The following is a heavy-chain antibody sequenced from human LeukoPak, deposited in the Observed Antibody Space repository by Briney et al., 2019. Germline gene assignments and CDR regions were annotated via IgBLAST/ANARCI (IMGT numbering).Heavy chain of an antibody. CDR1: GFTFDDYA. CDR2: ISWNSGSI. J-gene: IGHJ2*01. D-gene: IGHD6-19*01. Sequence: SLRLSCAASGFTFDDYAMHWVRQAPGKGLEWVSGISWNSGSIGYADSVKGRFTISRDNAKNSLYLQMNSLRAEDTALCYCAKDSGFIAVAGTSWYFDLWGRGTLVTVSS. CDR3: AKDSGFIAVAGTSWYFDL. V-gene: IGHV3-9*01.